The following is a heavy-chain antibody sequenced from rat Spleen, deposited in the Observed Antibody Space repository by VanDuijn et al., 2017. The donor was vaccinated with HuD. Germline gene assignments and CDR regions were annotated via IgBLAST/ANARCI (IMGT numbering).Heavy chain of an antibody. Sequence: QVQLKESGPGLVQPSQTLSLACTVSGFSLTSYHVHWVRQPSGKGLEWMGVIWTGGNTEYNSPLKSRLSITRDTSKSQVFLKMNSLQTEDTATYYCARGPPRDAVEHYYGYYFDYWGQGVMVTVSS. J-gene: IGHJ2*01. CDR2: IWTGGNT. CDR1: GFSLTSYH. V-gene: IGHV2-43*01. D-gene: IGHD1-1*01. CDR3: ARGPPRDAVEHYYGYYFDY.